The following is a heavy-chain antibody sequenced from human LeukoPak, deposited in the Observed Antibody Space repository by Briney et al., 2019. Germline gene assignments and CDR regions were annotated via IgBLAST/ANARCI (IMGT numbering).Heavy chain of an antibody. V-gene: IGHV3-21*01. D-gene: IGHD1-26*01. J-gene: IGHJ4*02. CDR3: ARDGTLGSGAEFDY. Sequence: PGGSLRLSCAASGFTFSSYSMNWVRQAPGKGLEWVSSISSSSSYIYYADSVKGRFTISRDNAKNSLYLQMNSLRAEDTAVYYCARDGTLGSGAEFDYWGQGTLVTVSS. CDR1: GFTFSSYS. CDR2: ISSSSSYI.